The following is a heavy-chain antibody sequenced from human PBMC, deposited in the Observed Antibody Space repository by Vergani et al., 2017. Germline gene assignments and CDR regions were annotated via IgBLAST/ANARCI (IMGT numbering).Heavy chain of an antibody. CDR1: GGSISSSSYY. D-gene: IGHD3-9*01. V-gene: IGHV4-39*07. CDR2: IYYSGST. J-gene: IGHJ4*02. Sequence: QLQLQESGPGLVKPSETLSLTCTVSGGSISSSSYYWGWIRQPPGKGLEWIGSIYYSGSTYYNPSLKSRVNISVDTSKNQFSLKLSSVTAADTAVYYCARVYYYDILTGYANYFDYWGQGTLVTVSS. CDR3: ARVYYYDILTGYANYFDY.